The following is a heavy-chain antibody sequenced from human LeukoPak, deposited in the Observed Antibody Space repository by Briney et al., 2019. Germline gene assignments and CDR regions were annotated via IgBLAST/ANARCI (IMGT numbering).Heavy chain of an antibody. CDR2: INPNSGGT. V-gene: IGHV1-2*02. D-gene: IGHD3-22*01. Sequence: ASVKVSCKASGYTFTGYYMHWVRQAPGQGLEWMGWINPNSGGTNYAQKFQGRVTMTRDTFISTAYMELSRLRFDDTAVYYCASASDDSSGYYEVGYWGQGTLVTVSS. CDR3: ASASDDSSGYYEVGY. CDR1: GYTFTGYY. J-gene: IGHJ4*02.